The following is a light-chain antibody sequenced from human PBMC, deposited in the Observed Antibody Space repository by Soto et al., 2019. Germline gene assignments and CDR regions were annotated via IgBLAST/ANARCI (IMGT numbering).Light chain of an antibody. CDR3: SSYTSSSTRV. J-gene: IGLJ3*02. CDR1: SSDVGGYNY. CDR2: EVS. Sequence: QSALTQPASVSGSPGQSITISCTGTSSDVGGYNYVSWYQQHPGKAPKLMIYEVSNLPSGVSNRFSGSKSGNTASLTISGLQAEDEADYYCSSYTSSSTRVFGGGPKLTVL. V-gene: IGLV2-14*01.